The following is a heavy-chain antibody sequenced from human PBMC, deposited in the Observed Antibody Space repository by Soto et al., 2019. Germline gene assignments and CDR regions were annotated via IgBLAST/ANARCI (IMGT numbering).Heavy chain of an antibody. CDR1: GFTFSSYG. CDR2: ISYDGSNK. D-gene: IGHD4-17*01. J-gene: IGHJ6*03. V-gene: IGHV3-30*18. CDR3: AKDHYGDYRYYYYYYMDV. Sequence: PGGSLRLSCAASGFTFSSYGMHWVRQAPGKGLEWVAVISYDGSNKYYADSVKGRFTISRDNSKNTLYLQMNSLRAEDTAVYYCAKDHYGDYRYYYYYYMDVWGKGTTVTVSS.